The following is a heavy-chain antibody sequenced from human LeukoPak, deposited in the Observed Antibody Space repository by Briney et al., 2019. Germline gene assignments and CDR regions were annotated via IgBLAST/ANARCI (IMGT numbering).Heavy chain of an antibody. D-gene: IGHD3-3*01. CDR3: ARDCRLRFLEWLSQYGMDV. Sequence: ASVKVSCKASGCTFTSYYMHWVRQAPGQGPEWMGIINPSGGSTSYAQKFQGRVTMTRDTSTSTVYMELSSLRSEDTAVYYCARDCRLRFLEWLSQYGMDVWGQGTTVTVSS. CDR1: GCTFTSYY. CDR2: INPSGGST. J-gene: IGHJ6*02. V-gene: IGHV1-46*01.